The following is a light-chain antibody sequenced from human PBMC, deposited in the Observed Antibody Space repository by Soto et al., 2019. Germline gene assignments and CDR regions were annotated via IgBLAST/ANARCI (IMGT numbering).Light chain of an antibody. V-gene: IGKV1-5*01. J-gene: IGKJ1*01. CDR2: DAS. Sequence: DIQMTQSPSTLSASVGDRVTITCRASQSISSQLAWYQQKPGKAPKLLIYDASSLESGVPPRFSGSGSGTEFTLTISSLQPDDFATYYCQQYSDYPRTFGQGTKVEI. CDR1: QSISSQ. CDR3: QQYSDYPRT.